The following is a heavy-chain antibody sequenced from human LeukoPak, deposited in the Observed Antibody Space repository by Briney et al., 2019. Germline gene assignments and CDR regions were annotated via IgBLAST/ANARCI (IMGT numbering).Heavy chain of an antibody. V-gene: IGHV1-3*01. CDR2: INAGNGNT. J-gene: IGHJ4*02. CDR3: ARDRVSGPTGFDY. Sequence: ASVKVSCKASGYSFTSYTMHWVRQAPGQRPEWMGWINAGNGNTQYSQKFQGRVTITRDTSASTAYMELRSLRSDDTAVYYCARDRVSGPTGFDYWGQGTLVTVSS. CDR1: GYSFTSYT. D-gene: IGHD6-19*01.